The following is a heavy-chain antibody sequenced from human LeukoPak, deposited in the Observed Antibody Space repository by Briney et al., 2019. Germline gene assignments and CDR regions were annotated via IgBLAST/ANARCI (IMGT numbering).Heavy chain of an antibody. J-gene: IGHJ6*02. Sequence: GGSLRLSCAASGFTFSSYCMHWVRPAPGKGLEWVAFISYDGSNKYYADSVKGRFTISRDNSKNTLYLQMNSLRAEETAVYYCAKSTRVSEEYCYSNGMDVWGQGTAVTV. D-gene: IGHD3-16*02. CDR3: AKSTRVSEEYCYSNGMDV. CDR2: ISYDGSNK. V-gene: IGHV3-30*18. CDR1: GFTFSSYC.